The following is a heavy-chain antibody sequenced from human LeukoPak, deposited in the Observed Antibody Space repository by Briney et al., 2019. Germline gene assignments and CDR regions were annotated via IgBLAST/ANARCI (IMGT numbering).Heavy chain of an antibody. V-gene: IGHV4-31*03. Sequence: NPSQTLSLTCTVSAGSISSGGHYWSWIRHHPGKGLEWIGNIYYSGSTYYNPSLKSRLTISVDTSKNQFSLKLNSVTAADTAVYYCARGYRNFDLWGQGTMVTVSS. CDR2: IYYSGST. CDR1: AGSISSGGHY. J-gene: IGHJ3*01. CDR3: ARGYRNFDL. D-gene: IGHD2-2*02.